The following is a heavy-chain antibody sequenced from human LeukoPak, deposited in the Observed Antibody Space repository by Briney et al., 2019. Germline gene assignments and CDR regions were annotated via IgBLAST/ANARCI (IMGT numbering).Heavy chain of an antibody. D-gene: IGHD3-22*01. CDR2: ISYDGSNK. Sequence: GRSLRLSCAASGFTFSSYGMRWVRQAPGKGLEWVAVISYDGSNKYYADSVKGRFTISRDNSKNTLYLQMNSLRAEDTAVYYCASSLYYYDSSGYDYYYGMDVWGQGTTVTVSS. CDR3: ASSLYYYDSSGYDYYYGMDV. V-gene: IGHV3-30*03. CDR1: GFTFSSYG. J-gene: IGHJ6*02.